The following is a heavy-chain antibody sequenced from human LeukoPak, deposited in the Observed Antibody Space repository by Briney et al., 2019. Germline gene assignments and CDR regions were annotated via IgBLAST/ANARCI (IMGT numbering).Heavy chain of an antibody. Sequence: GRSLRLSCAASGFTFSGFPMHWVRQAPGKGLEWVAVISYDGSTKYYADSVKGRFTISRDNSKNTLYLQMNSLRAEDTAVYYCAKSVVPAAQGPYYYFGMDVWGQGTTVTDSS. CDR1: GFTFSGFP. J-gene: IGHJ6*02. D-gene: IGHD2-2*01. V-gene: IGHV3-30-3*01. CDR3: AKSVVPAAQGPYYYFGMDV. CDR2: ISYDGSTK.